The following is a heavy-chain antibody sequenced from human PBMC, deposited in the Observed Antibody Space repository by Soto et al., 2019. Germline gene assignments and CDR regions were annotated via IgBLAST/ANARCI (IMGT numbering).Heavy chain of an antibody. D-gene: IGHD3-10*01. V-gene: IGHV3-48*02. Sequence: GGSLRLSCAASGFTFSSYSMNWVRQAPGKGLEWVSYISSSSSTIYYADSVKGRLTISRVNAKNSLYLQMNSLSDEATAVYYCARLPPTVRYYFDYWGQGTLVTVSS. CDR3: ARLPPTVRYYFDY. CDR1: GFTFSSYS. J-gene: IGHJ4*02. CDR2: ISSSSSTI.